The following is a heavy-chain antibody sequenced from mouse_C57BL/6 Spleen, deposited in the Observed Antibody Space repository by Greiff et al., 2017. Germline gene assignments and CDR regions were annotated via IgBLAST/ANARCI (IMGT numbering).Heavy chain of an antibody. Sequence: QVQLQQSGPGLVQPSQSLSITCTVSGFSLTSYGVHWVRQSPGKGLEWLGVIGSGGSTDYNAAFISSLSISKDNAKSQVFLKMNSLKADDTAIDYCAKNAMDYWGQGTSVTVSS. J-gene: IGHJ4*01. CDR3: AKNAMDY. V-gene: IGHV2-2*01. CDR1: GFSLTSYG. CDR2: IGSGGST.